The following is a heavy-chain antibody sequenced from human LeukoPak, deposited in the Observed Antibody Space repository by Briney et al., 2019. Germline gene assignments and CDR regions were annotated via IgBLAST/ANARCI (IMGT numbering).Heavy chain of an antibody. CDR3: ARGRSYYCSSTSCYTRWFDP. V-gene: IGHV4-34*01. CDR2: INHSGST. Sequence: SETLSLTCTVSGGSISSYYWSWIRQPAGKGLEWIGEINHSGSTNYSPSLKSRVTISVDTSKNQFSLKLSSVTAADTAVYYCARGRSYYCSSTSCYTRWFDPWGQGTLVTVSS. J-gene: IGHJ5*02. D-gene: IGHD2-2*02. CDR1: GGSISSYY.